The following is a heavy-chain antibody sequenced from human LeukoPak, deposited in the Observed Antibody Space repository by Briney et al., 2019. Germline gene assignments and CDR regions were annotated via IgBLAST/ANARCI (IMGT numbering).Heavy chain of an antibody. J-gene: IGHJ4*02. V-gene: IGHV1-69*05. CDR3: ATQPPITFGESYYDY. CDR2: IIPIFGTA. CDR1: GGTFSSYA. D-gene: IGHD3-16*01. Sequence: SVKVSCKVSGGTFSSYAISWVRQAPGQGLEWMGRIIPIFGTANYAQKFQGRATITTDESTSTAYMELSSLRSEDTAVYYCATQPPITFGESYYDYWGQGTLVTVSS.